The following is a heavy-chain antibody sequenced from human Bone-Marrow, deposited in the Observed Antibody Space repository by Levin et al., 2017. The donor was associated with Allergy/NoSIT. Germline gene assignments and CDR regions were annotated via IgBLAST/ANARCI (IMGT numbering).Heavy chain of an antibody. V-gene: IGHV4-59*01. D-gene: IGHD4-23*01. CDR3: ARVGGNSGFYFDY. CDR1: GGSISSSY. J-gene: IGHJ4*02. CDR2: IYYSGST. Sequence: QSATLSLTCTVSGGSISSSYWSWLRQPPGKGLEWIGYIYYSGSTNYNPSLKSRVTISVDTSKNQFSLKLSSVTAADTAVYYCARVGGNSGFYFDYWGQGTLVTVSS.